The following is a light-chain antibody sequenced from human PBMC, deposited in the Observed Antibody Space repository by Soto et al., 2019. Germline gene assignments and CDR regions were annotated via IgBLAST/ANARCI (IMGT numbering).Light chain of an antibody. CDR2: KAS. J-gene: IGKJ4*01. CDR1: QSISSW. V-gene: IGKV1-5*03. CDR3: QQYNTSPLT. Sequence: DIQMTQSPSTLSASVGDRVTITCRASQSISSWLAWYQQKPGKAPKFLIFKASSLESGLPARFSGSGSGTEFPLTISRLQPDDFATYYCQQYNTSPLTFGGGTKVEIK.